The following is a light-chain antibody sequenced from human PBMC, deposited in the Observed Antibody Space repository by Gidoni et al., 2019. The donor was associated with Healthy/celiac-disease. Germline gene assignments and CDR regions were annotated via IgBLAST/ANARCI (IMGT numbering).Light chain of an antibody. CDR2: GAS. Sequence: EIVLTQSPGTLSLSPGERATLSCRASQSVSSSYLAWYQQKPGQAPRLLIYGASSRATGIPDRFSGSGSGTDFTLTISRLEPEDFAVYYCQQYGSSLRWTFXXXTKVEIK. CDR1: QSVSSSY. CDR3: QQYGSSLRWT. V-gene: IGKV3-20*01. J-gene: IGKJ1*01.